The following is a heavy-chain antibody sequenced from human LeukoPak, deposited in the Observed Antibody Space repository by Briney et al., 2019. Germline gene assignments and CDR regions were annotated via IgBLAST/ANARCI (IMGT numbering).Heavy chain of an antibody. J-gene: IGHJ6*02. CDR2: ISAYNGNT. V-gene: IGHV1-18*01. D-gene: IGHD3-9*01. CDR1: GYTFTSYG. CDR3: ARAGSYDILTYYYYGMDV. Sequence: ASVKVSCKASGYTFTSYGISWVRQAPGQGLEWMGWISAYNGNTNYAQKLQGRVTMTTDTSTSTAYMELRSLRSDDTAVYYCARAGSYDILTYYYYGMDVWGQGPRSPSP.